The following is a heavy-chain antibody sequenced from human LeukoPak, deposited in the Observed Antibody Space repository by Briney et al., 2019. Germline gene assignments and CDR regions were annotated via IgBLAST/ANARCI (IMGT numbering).Heavy chain of an antibody. D-gene: IGHD3-22*01. Sequence: GGSLRLSCAASGFTFSSYSMNWVRQAPGKGLEWVSSISSSSSYIYYADSVKGRFTISRDNAKNSLYLQMNSLIAEDTAVYYCARLGGYYSRNWFDPWGQGTLVTVSS. CDR2: ISSSSSYI. V-gene: IGHV3-21*01. J-gene: IGHJ5*02. CDR3: ARLGGYYSRNWFDP. CDR1: GFTFSSYS.